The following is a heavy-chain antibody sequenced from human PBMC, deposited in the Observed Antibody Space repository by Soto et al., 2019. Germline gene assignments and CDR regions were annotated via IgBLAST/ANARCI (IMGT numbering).Heavy chain of an antibody. D-gene: IGHD2-2*02. V-gene: IGHV1-46*01. CDR3: ARLQHYPYMEDY. J-gene: IGHJ4*02. Sequence: QVQLVQSGAEVKKPGASVTVSCKASGYTFTSYYMHWVRQAPGQGLEWMGIINPSGGSTSYAQKFQGRVTMTRDTSTSTVYMVLSSLRSEDTAVYYCARLQHYPYMEDYWGQGTLVTVSS. CDR1: GYTFTSYY. CDR2: INPSGGST.